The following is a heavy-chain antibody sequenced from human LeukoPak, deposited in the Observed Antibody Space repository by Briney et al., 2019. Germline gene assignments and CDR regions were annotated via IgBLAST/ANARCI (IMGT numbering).Heavy chain of an antibody. CDR3: AKATVRGAYYYYYGMDV. CDR1: GFTFSSYA. Sequence: GGSLRLSCAASGFTFSSYAMSWVRQAPGKGLEWVSAISGSGDNTYYADSVKGRFTISRDNSKNTLYLQMNSLRAEDTAVYYCAKATVRGAYYYYYGMDVWGQGTTVTVSS. CDR2: ISGSGDNT. V-gene: IGHV3-23*01. J-gene: IGHJ6*02. D-gene: IGHD3-10*01.